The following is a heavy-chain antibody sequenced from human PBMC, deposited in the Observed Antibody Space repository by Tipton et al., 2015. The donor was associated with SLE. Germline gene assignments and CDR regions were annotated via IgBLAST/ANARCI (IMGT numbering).Heavy chain of an antibody. CDR1: GFTFGDYA. J-gene: IGHJ4*02. Sequence: SLRLSCTASGFTFGDYAMSWVRQAPGKGLEWVGFIRSKAYGGTTEYAASVKGRFTISRDDSKSIAYLQMNSLKTEDTAVYYCTRDRFTFDYWGQGTLVTVSS. V-gene: IGHV3-49*04. CDR2: IRSKAYGGTT. CDR3: TRDRFTFDY.